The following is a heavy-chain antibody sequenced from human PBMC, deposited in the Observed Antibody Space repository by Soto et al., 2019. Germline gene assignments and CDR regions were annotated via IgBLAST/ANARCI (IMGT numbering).Heavy chain of an antibody. J-gene: IGHJ1*01. Sequence: GGSLRLSCAGSGFTFNNYAMTWVRQAPGKGPEWVSAISGGGDTTYYADSVKGRFTISRDSSKNTLYLQMNSLRAEDTAVYYCAKSDSSGWYHHFQHWGQGTPVTVSS. V-gene: IGHV3-23*01. CDR2: ISGGGDTT. CDR3: AKSDSSGWYHHFQH. D-gene: IGHD6-19*01. CDR1: GFTFNNYA.